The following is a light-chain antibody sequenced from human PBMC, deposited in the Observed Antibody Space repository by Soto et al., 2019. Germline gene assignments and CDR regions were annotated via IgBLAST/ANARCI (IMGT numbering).Light chain of an antibody. J-gene: IGKJ1*01. V-gene: IGKV3-20*01. Sequence: EIVMTQSPYTLSVSPGEGASLSCRASQSVTSNLAWYQQRRGQAPRLLIYGASSRATGIPDRFSGSGSGTDFTLTISRLEPEDFAVYYCQQYGSSGTFGQGTKVDI. CDR3: QQYGSSGT. CDR1: QSVTSN. CDR2: GAS.